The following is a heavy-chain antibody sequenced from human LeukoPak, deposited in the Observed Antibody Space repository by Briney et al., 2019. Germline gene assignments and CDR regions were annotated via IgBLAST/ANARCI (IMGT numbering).Heavy chain of an antibody. CDR2: IYYSGST. CDR1: GGSISSYY. D-gene: IGHD5-12*01. V-gene: IGHV4-59*01. J-gene: IGHJ4*02. Sequence: PSETLSLTCTVSGGSISSYYWSWIRQPPGKGLEWIGYIYYSGSTNYNPSLKSRVTISVDTSKNQFSLKLSSVTAADTAVYYCAREGRWLQWYFYFDYWGQGTLVTVSS. CDR3: AREGRWLQWYFYFDY.